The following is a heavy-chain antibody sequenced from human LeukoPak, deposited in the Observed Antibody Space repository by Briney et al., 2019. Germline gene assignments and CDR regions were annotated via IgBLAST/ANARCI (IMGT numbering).Heavy chain of an antibody. J-gene: IGHJ4*02. CDR2: IKQDGSEK. CDR3: ARGVRVGVITESFDY. CDR1: GFTFSNYG. D-gene: IGHD3-10*01. Sequence: PGGSLRLSCAASGFTFSNYGMNWVRQAPGKGLEWVANIKQDGSEKYYVDSVKGRFTISRDNAKNSLFLQMNSLRAEDTAVYYCARGVRVGVITESFDYWGQGTLVTVSS. V-gene: IGHV3-7*01.